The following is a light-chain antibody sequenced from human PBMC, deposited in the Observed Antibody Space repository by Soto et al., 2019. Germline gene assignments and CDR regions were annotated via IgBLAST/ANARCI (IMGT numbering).Light chain of an antibody. Sequence: DIQMTQSPSTLSASVGDRVTITCRAIHSISSWLAWYQQKPGKAPKLLIYKATSLESGVPSRCSGSGSGTEFTLTISSLQPDDFATYYCQQYNSYPWTFGQGTKVEIK. J-gene: IGKJ1*01. CDR3: QQYNSYPWT. V-gene: IGKV1-5*03. CDR1: HSISSW. CDR2: KAT.